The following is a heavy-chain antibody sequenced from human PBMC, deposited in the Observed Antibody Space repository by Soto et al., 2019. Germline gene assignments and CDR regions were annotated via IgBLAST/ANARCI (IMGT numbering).Heavy chain of an antibody. CDR2: IYYIGST. Sequence: QVQLQESGPGLVKPSQTLSLTCTVSGGSISSGGYYWSWIRQHPGKGLEWIGYIYYIGSTYYNPSLQRRVTISVDTSKNQFTLKLSSVTAADTAVYYCARLLWFGELSGYYGMDVWGQGTTVTVS. V-gene: IGHV4-31*03. CDR1: GGSISSGGYY. J-gene: IGHJ6*02. CDR3: ARLLWFGELSGYYGMDV. D-gene: IGHD3-10*01.